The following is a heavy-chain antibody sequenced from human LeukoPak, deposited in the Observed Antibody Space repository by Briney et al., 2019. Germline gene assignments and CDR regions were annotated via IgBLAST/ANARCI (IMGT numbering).Heavy chain of an antibody. J-gene: IGHJ4*02. CDR3: ARVSNLGTVGTSWYFDY. V-gene: IGHV4-59*01. CDR2: IYYSGST. CDR1: GGSISSYY. D-gene: IGHD6-13*01. Sequence: SETLSLTCTVSGGSISSYYWSWIRQPPGKGLEWIGYIYYSGSTNYNPSLKSRVTISVDTSKNQFSLKLSSVTAADTAVCYCARVSNLGTVGTSWYFDYWGQGTLVTVSS.